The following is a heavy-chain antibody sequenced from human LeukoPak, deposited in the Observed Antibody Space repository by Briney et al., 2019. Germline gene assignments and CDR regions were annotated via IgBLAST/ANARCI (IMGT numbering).Heavy chain of an antibody. D-gene: IGHD3-22*01. Sequence: GGSLRLSCAASGFTFSNAWMSWVRQAPGKGLEWVGRIKSKTDGGTTDYAAPVKGRFTISRDDSKNTLYLQMNSLKTEDTAVYYCTTANPYYDSSVDYWGQGTLVTVSS. V-gene: IGHV3-15*01. CDR3: TTANPYYDSSVDY. CDR2: IKSKTDGGTT. J-gene: IGHJ4*02. CDR1: GFTFSNAW.